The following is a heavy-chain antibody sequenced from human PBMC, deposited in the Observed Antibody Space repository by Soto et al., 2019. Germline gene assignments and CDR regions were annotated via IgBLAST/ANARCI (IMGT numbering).Heavy chain of an antibody. J-gene: IGHJ6*02. CDR1: GGTFSSYA. CDR2: IIPILGIA. Sequence: ASVKVSCKASGGTFSSYAISWVRQAPGQGLEWMGRIIPILGIANYAQKFQGRVTITADKSTSTAYMELSSLRSEDTAVYYCARDGYSYGYYYYGMDVWGQGTTVTVSS. D-gene: IGHD5-18*01. V-gene: IGHV1-69*04. CDR3: ARDGYSYGYYYYGMDV.